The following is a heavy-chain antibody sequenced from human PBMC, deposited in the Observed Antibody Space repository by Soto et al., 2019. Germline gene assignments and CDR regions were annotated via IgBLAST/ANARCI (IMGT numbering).Heavy chain of an antibody. J-gene: IGHJ5*01. CDR2: IYHSGST. Sequence: QVQLQQWGAGLLKPSETLSLTCAVYVGSFSGSYWSWIRQPPGKGLEWIGEIYHSGSTNYNPSLKSRVTMSLDTSKKQFSLNLSSVTAADTAVYYCARGVTGNSNSWYNFWGQGTLVTVSS. CDR1: VGSFSGSY. V-gene: IGHV4-34*02. CDR3: ARGVTGNSNSWYNF. D-gene: IGHD6-13*01.